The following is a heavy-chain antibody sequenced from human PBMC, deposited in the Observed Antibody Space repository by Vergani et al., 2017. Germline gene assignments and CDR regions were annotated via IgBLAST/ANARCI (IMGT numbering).Heavy chain of an antibody. CDR1: GFSFSSYG. V-gene: IGHV3-30*18. CDR3: AKDLPSGTYGGDWLAP. J-gene: IGHJ5*02. D-gene: IGHD4-23*01. Sequence: QVQLVESGGVVVQPVKSLRLSCAASGFSFSSYGMHWVRQAPGKGLEWVAVISYVGSNKYYADSVKGRFTISRDTSKNTLYLQMNSLRAEDTAVYYCAKDLPSGTYGGDWLAPWGQGTLVTVSS. CDR2: ISYVGSNK.